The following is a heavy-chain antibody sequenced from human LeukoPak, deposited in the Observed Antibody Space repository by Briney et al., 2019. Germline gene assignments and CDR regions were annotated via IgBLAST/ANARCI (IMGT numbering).Heavy chain of an antibody. D-gene: IGHD3-3*01. CDR2: INHSGST. CDR3: ARDLGSHGPDVLRFLEWLGRAFDI. Sequence: PSETLSLTCAVYGGSFSGYYWSWLRQPPGKGLEWIGEINHSGSTNYHPSLKSRVTISVDTSKNQFSLKLSSVTAADTAVYYCARDLGSHGPDVLRFLEWLGRAFDIWGQGTMVTVSS. V-gene: IGHV4-34*01. J-gene: IGHJ3*02. CDR1: GGSFSGYY.